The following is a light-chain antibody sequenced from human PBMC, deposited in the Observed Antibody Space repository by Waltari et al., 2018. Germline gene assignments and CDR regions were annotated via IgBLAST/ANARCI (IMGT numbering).Light chain of an antibody. CDR2: DVS. V-gene: IGLV2-14*03. Sequence: QSSLTQPASVSGSPGQSITISCTGTSSDVGTYNYVSWYQQHPGKAPKLLIYDVSYRPSGVSYRFSGSKSGNTASLTISGLQAEDEAVYYCSSYITTNTLELFGGGTSLTVL. CDR1: SSDVGTYNY. CDR3: SSYITTNTLEL. J-gene: IGLJ3*02.